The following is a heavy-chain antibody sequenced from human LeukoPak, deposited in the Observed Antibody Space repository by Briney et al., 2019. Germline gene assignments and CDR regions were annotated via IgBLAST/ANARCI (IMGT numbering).Heavy chain of an antibody. D-gene: IGHD2-2*01. J-gene: IGHJ3*02. Sequence: GGSLRLSCAASGFTFSSYAMSWVRQAPGEGLEWVSSISGSGDSTYSADSVNGRFTISRVNTKNTLYLQMNSLRAEDTALYYCAKDLAFVPASDDTFDIWGQGTVVTVSS. CDR2: ISGSGDST. CDR3: AKDLAFVPASDDTFDI. V-gene: IGHV3-23*01. CDR1: GFTFSSYA.